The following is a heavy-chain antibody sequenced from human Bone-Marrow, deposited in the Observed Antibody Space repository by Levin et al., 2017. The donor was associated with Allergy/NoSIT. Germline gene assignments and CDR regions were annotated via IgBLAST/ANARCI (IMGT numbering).Heavy chain of an antibody. Sequence: PGGSLRLSCAASGFTFSSYGMHWVRQAPGKGLEWVAVIWYDGSNKYYADSVKGRFTISRDNSKNTLYLQMNSLRAEDTAVYYCARDRITMVQGVINYYFDYWGQGTLVTVSS. CDR3: ARDRITMVQGVINYYFDY. CDR1: GFTFSSYG. D-gene: IGHD3-10*01. V-gene: IGHV3-33*01. J-gene: IGHJ4*02. CDR2: IWYDGSNK.